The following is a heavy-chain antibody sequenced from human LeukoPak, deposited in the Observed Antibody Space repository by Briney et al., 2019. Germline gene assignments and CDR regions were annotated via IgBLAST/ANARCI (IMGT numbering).Heavy chain of an antibody. V-gene: IGHV4-34*01. J-gene: IGHJ3*02. CDR3: ARGRISADIVATIRNAFDI. CDR2: INHSGST. D-gene: IGHD5-12*01. CDR1: GGSFSGYY. Sequence: PSETLSLTCAVYGGSFSGYYWSWIRQPPGKGLEWIGEINHSGSTNYNPSLKSRVTISVDTSKNQFSLKLSSVTAADTAVYYCARGRISADIVATIRNAFDIWGQGTMVTVSS.